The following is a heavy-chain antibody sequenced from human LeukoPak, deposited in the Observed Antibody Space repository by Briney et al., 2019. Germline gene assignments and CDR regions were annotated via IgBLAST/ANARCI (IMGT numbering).Heavy chain of an antibody. D-gene: IGHD2-21*02. CDR1: GGSFSGYY. Sequence: SETLSLTCAVYGGSFSGYYWSWIRQPPGKGLEWIGEINHSGSTNYNPSLKSRVTISVDTSKNQFSLKLSSVTAADTAAYYCARALTAIGYWGQGTLVTVSS. J-gene: IGHJ4*02. V-gene: IGHV4-34*01. CDR2: INHSGST. CDR3: ARALTAIGY.